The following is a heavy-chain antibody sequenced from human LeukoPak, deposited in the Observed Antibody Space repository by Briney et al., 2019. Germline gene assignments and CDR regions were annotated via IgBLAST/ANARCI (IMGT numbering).Heavy chain of an antibody. CDR2: ISSSSSNT. Sequence: GGSLRLSCAASEFTFSSYSINWVRQAPGKGLEWVASISSSSSNTYYADSVKGRFTISRDNAKNSLYLQMNSLRAEDTAVYYCARVFTSGVALDYWGQGTLVTVSS. J-gene: IGHJ4*02. V-gene: IGHV3-21*06. CDR1: EFTFSSYS. D-gene: IGHD3-3*01. CDR3: ARVFTSGVALDY.